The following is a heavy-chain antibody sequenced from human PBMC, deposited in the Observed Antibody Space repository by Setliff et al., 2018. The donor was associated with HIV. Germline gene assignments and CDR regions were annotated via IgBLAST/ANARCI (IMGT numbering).Heavy chain of an antibody. CDR3: ARDPAFGAFDI. CDR1: GFTFSSSW. V-gene: IGHV3-7*04. D-gene: IGHD3-10*01. Sequence: GGSLRLSCAASGFTFSSSWMTWVRQAPGRGLEYVAGMSRDGSEKGYADSVKGRLSISGDNAKNSLYLQMSSLRTEDTAVYFCARDPAFGAFDIWGQGTMVTVSS. CDR2: MSRDGSEK. J-gene: IGHJ3*02.